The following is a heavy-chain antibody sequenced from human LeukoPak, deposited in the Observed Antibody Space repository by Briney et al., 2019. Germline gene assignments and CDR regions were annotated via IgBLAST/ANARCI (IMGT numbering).Heavy chain of an antibody. V-gene: IGHV3-53*01. CDR1: GFTVNTNY. J-gene: IGHJ4*02. CDR3: ARAAYDSGSYIVNHDY. Sequence: GGSLRLSCAASGFTVNTNYMSWVRQAPGKGLEWVSVIYRDDTTYYADSVKGRFTISRDNSKNTLYLQMSSLRAEDTAVYYCARAAYDSGSYIVNHDYCGQGTLVTVSS. D-gene: IGHD3-22*01. CDR2: IYRDDTT.